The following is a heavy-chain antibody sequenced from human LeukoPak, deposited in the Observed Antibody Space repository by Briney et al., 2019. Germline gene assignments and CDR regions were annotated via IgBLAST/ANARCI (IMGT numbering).Heavy chain of an antibody. CDR3: ARGSRPTLNWFDP. D-gene: IGHD6-13*01. V-gene: IGHV4-34*01. Sequence: SETLSLTCAAYGGSFSGYYWSWIRQPPGKGLEWIGEINHSGSTNYNPSLKSRVTISVDTSKNQFSLKLSSVTAADTAVYYCARGSRPTLNWFDPWGQGTLVTVSS. J-gene: IGHJ5*02. CDR1: GGSFSGYY. CDR2: INHSGST.